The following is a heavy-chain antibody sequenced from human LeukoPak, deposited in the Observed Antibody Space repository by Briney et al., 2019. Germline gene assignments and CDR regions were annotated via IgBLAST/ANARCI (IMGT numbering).Heavy chain of an antibody. CDR1: QFTFSNYA. Sequence: GGSLRLSCAASQFTFSNYAISWVRQAPGKGLEWVSAISGSGNTTYFGDSVTGRFTISRDNPKNTVYLQMNSLSAEDTAVYYCAKGPAPYCSGGSCYSPHWYFDLWGRGTLVTVSS. V-gene: IGHV3-23*01. D-gene: IGHD2-15*01. CDR3: AKGPAPYCSGGSCYSPHWYFDL. CDR2: ISGSGNTT. J-gene: IGHJ2*01.